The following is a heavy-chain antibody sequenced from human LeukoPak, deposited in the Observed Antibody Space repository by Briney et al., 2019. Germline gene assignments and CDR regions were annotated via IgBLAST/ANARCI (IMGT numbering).Heavy chain of an antibody. Sequence: SETLSLTCAVYGGSFSPYYWSWIRQPPGKGLEWIGEINHSGSTNYNPSLKSRVTISVDTSKNQFSLRLSSATAADTAVYYCARGGFYCGGDCYVDYWGQGTLVTVSS. CDR2: INHSGST. CDR3: ARGGFYCGGDCYVDY. CDR1: GGSFSPYY. D-gene: IGHD2-21*02. V-gene: IGHV4-34*01. J-gene: IGHJ4*02.